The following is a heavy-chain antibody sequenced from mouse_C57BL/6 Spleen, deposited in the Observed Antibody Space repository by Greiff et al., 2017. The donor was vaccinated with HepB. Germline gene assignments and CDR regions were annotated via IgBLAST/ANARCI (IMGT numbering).Heavy chain of an antibody. D-gene: IGHD2-1*01. Sequence: EVKLMESGPGLVKPSQSLSLTCSVPGYSITSGYYWNWIRQFPGNKLEWMGYISYDGSNNYNPSLKNRISITRDTSKNQFFLKLNSVTTEDTATYYCARDRGNYFYAMDYWGQGTSVTVSS. J-gene: IGHJ4*01. CDR1: GYSITSGYY. CDR2: ISYDGSN. V-gene: IGHV3-6*01. CDR3: ARDRGNYFYAMDY.